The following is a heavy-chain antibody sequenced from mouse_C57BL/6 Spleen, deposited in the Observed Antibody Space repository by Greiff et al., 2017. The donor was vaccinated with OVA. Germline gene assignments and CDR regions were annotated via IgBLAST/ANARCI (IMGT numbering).Heavy chain of an antibody. V-gene: IGHV1-63*01. CDR2: IYPGGGYT. D-gene: IGHD2-4*01. J-gene: IGHJ2*01. CDR3: ARSGYDYDYFDY. Sequence: VQLQESGAELVRPGTSVKMSCKASGYTFTNYWIGWAKQRPGHGLEWIGDIYPGGGYTNYNEKFKGKATLTADKSSSTAYMQFSSLTSEDSAIYYCARSGYDYDYFDYWGQGTTLTVSS. CDR1: GYTFTNYW.